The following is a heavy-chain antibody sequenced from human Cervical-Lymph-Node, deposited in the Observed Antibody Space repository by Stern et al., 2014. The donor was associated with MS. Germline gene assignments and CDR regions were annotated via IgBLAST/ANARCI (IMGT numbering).Heavy chain of an antibody. J-gene: IGHJ4*02. D-gene: IGHD2-21*01. CDR3: ARWSVACDY. V-gene: IGHV5-51*03. CDR1: GYNFINYW. Sequence: EVQLGESGAELKKPGESLKISCKTSGYNFINYWVAWVRQVSGKGLDWIGILYPVVSDFRYSPSFQGHVPMSVDKSNTTAYLQWKSLKASDTAVYYCARWSVACDYWGQGALITVSS. CDR2: LYPVVSDF.